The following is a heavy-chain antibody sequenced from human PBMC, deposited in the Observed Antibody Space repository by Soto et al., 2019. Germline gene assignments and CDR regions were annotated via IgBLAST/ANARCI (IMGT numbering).Heavy chain of an antibody. CDR3: ARDRTYYGSGSYYFDY. Sequence: PGESLKISCKGSGYSFTTYWIGWVRQMPGKGLEWMGIIYPDDSDTRYSPSFQGLVTISADKSINTAYLQWSSLKASDTAIYYCARDRTYYGSGSYYFDYWGQGALVTVSS. V-gene: IGHV5-51*01. CDR1: GYSFTTYW. CDR2: IYPDDSDT. D-gene: IGHD3-10*01. J-gene: IGHJ4*02.